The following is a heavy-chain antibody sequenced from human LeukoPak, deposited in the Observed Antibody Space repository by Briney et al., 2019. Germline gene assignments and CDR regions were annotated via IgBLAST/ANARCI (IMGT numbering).Heavy chain of an antibody. Sequence: PGRSLRLSCAASGFTFSSYAMHWVRQATGKGLEWVAVISYDGSNKYYADSVKGRFTISRDNSKNTLYLQMNSLRAEDTAVYYCARELGYYDSSGYQSARAFDIWGQGTMVTVSS. CDR2: ISYDGSNK. J-gene: IGHJ3*02. CDR1: GFTFSSYA. V-gene: IGHV3-30-3*01. D-gene: IGHD3-22*01. CDR3: ARELGYYDSSGYQSARAFDI.